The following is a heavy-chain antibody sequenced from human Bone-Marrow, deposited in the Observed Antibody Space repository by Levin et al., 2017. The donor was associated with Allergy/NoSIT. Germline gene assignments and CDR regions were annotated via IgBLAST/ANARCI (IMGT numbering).Heavy chain of an antibody. V-gene: IGHV1-58*01. Sequence: ASVKVSCKASGFSFSTSAGIQWVRQARGQRPEWIGWIVVGTGNTKSAQKFQERVTITRDVSTSSAYMELSSLTNEDTATYYCAAANNNDFWSGYSFDSWGQGTLVTVSS. CDR2: IVVGTGNT. CDR3: AAANNNDFWSGYSFDS. J-gene: IGHJ4*02. CDR1: GFSFSTSA. D-gene: IGHD3-3*01.